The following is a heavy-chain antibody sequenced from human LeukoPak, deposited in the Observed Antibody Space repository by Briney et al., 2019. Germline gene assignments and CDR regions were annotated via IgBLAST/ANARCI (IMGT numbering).Heavy chain of an antibody. CDR2: IYYSGST. J-gene: IGHJ5*02. CDR3: ARDRSYYYGSGSYNWFDP. Sequence: SETLSLTCTVSGGSISSYYWSWIRQPPGKELEGMGYIYYSGSTNYNPSLKSRGTISVDTSKNQFSLKLSSVTAADTAVYYCARDRSYYYGSGSYNWFDPWGQGTLVTVSS. V-gene: IGHV4-59*01. D-gene: IGHD3-10*01. CDR1: GGSISSYY.